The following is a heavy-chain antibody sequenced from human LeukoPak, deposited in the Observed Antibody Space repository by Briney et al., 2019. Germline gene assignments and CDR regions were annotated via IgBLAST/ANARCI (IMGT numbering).Heavy chain of an antibody. J-gene: IGHJ4*02. CDR3: ARALIVVVPAPVETHFDY. Sequence: SETLSLTCTVSGGSISSHYWSWIRQPPGKGLEWIGYIYYSGSTNYNPSLKSRVTISVDTSKNQFSLKLSPVTAADTAVYYCARALIVVVPAPVETHFDYWGQGTLVTVSS. D-gene: IGHD2-2*01. CDR2: IYYSGST. CDR1: GGSISSHY. V-gene: IGHV4-59*11.